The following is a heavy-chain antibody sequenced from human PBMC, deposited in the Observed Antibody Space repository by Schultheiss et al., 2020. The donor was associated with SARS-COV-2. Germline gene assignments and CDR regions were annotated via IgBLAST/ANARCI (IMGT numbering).Heavy chain of an antibody. CDR2: LYSGGST. D-gene: IGHD4-17*01. CDR3: ARGSGDYFSSGTEFDY. V-gene: IGHV3-53*01. Sequence: GGSLRLSCAASGFIVSNNYMSWVRQAPGKGLEWVSVLYSGGSTYYADSVKGRFTISRDTSKNTLYLQMNSLRAEDTAVYYCARGSGDYFSSGTEFDYWGPGPLVTVSS. CDR1: GFIVSNNY. J-gene: IGHJ4*02.